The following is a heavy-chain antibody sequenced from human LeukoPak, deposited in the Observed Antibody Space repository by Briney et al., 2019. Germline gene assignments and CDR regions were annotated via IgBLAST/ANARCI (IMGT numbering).Heavy chain of an antibody. V-gene: IGHV1-2*02. J-gene: IGHJ5*02. CDR3: ARGVAYGSGSYYNNWFDP. Sequence: RASVKVSCKASGYTFTGYYMHWVRQAPGQGLEWMGWINPNSGGTNYAQKFQGRVTMTRDTSISTAYMELSRLRSDDTAVYYCARGVAYGSGSYYNNWFDPWGQGTLVTVSS. CDR1: GYTFTGYY. CDR2: INPNSGGT. D-gene: IGHD3-10*01.